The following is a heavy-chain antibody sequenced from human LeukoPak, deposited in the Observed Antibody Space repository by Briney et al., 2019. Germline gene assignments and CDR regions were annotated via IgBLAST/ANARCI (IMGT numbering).Heavy chain of an antibody. CDR1: GFTFSAYW. CDR2: IRYDGSNK. D-gene: IGHD6-13*01. V-gene: IGHV3-30*02. CDR3: AEMVAAAGTRDY. Sequence: GGSLRLSCAASGFTFSAYWMSWVRQAPGKGLEWVAFIRYDGSNKYYADSVKGRFTISRDNSKNTLYLQMNSLRAEDTAVYYCAEMVAAAGTRDYWGQGTLVTVSS. J-gene: IGHJ4*02.